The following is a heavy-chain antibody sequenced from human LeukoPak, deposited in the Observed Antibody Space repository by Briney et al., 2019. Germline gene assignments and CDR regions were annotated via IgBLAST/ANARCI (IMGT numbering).Heavy chain of an antibody. CDR2: ITFSADTT. Sequence: GGSLTLSCVASGFNFNIYHMTWVRQAPGEGLEWVSIITFSADTTSYADSVKGRFTISRDNSKNTLYLQINSLRAEDTAVYYCAKKSQSRGRGAFDIWGQGTMVTVSS. V-gene: IGHV3-23*01. J-gene: IGHJ3*02. CDR1: GFNFNIYH. D-gene: IGHD3-10*01. CDR3: AKKSQSRGRGAFDI.